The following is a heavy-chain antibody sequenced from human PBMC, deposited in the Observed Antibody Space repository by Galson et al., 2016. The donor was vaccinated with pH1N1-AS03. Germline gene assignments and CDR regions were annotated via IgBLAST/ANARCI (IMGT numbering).Heavy chain of an antibody. CDR2: IKSEGDGGGAS. V-gene: IGHV3-15*01. CDR1: GFIFRNVW. D-gene: IGHD3-10*02. Sequence: SLRLSCAASGFIFRNVWMTWVRQAPGKRLEWVGHIKSEGDGGGASDHAAPVKGRFTIPRDDSENTLYLQMNSLKSEDTGVYYCTTAHCSGPGEFDYWGHGTLVTVSS. J-gene: IGHJ4*01. CDR3: TTAHCSGPGEFDY.